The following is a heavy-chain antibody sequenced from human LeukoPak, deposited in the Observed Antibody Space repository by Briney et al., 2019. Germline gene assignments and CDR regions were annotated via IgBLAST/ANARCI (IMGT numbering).Heavy chain of an antibody. V-gene: IGHV3-21*01. CDR1: GFTFSSYS. J-gene: IGHJ6*04. CDR3: ARIYCGTIWSDGRQFVDV. CDR2: ISSSSSYI. D-gene: IGHD2-21*01. Sequence: GGSLRLSXAASGFTFSSYSMNWVCQAPGKGLEWVSSISSSSSYIYYADSVKGRFTISRDNAKNSLYLQMNSLRAEDTAVYYCARIYCGTIWSDGRQFVDVWGKGTTVTVSS.